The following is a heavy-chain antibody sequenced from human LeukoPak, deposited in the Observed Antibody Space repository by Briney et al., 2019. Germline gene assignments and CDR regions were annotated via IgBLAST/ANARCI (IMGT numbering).Heavy chain of an antibody. CDR2: ISEESSSI. V-gene: IGHV3-9*01. Sequence: GGSLRLSCVASGFTFNGHAMLWVRQGPGQGLEWVSGISEESSSIVYADSVKGRFTISRDNAKNSLYLQMNSLRPEDTALYYCVKNAVGGRASYFDFWGQGTLVTVAS. J-gene: IGHJ4*02. CDR3: VKNAVGGRASYFDF. CDR1: GFTFNGHA. D-gene: IGHD3-10*01.